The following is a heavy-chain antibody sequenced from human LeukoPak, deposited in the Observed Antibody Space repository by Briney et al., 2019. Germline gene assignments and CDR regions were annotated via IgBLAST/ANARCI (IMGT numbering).Heavy chain of an antibody. D-gene: IGHD2-15*01. J-gene: IGHJ4*02. CDR1: GFALSRNW. Sequence: GGSLRLSCAASGFALSRNWMTWVRQAPGKGLEWVANVNQDGSQKYYVDSVKGQFTISRDNAKNSLYLQMNSLKAEDTAVYYCARGYCSAGDCFYFDVWGQGALVTVSS. CDR3: ARGYCSAGDCFYFDV. CDR2: VNQDGSQK. V-gene: IGHV3-7*04.